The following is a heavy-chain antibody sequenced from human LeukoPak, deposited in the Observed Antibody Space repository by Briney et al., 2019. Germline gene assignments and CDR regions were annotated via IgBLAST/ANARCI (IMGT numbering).Heavy chain of an antibody. CDR1: GGALSGNY. D-gene: IGHD3-22*01. J-gene: IGHJ3*01. CDR3: ARFLDNDISGDPQTFDV. CDR2: VSYTVRT. V-gene: IGHV4-59*01. Sequence: ETLCPSCTVSGGALSGNYWSWIRKPPGQRMEWIGYVSYTVRTKYNPSLQSREPILLDTSKSQFSLKLTSVTSADTAVYSCARFLDNDISGDPQTFDVWGQGTRVRVFS.